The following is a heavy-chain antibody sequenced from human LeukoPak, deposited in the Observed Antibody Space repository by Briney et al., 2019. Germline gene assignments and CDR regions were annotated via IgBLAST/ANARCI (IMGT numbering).Heavy chain of an antibody. CDR2: VSTNNSNT. D-gene: IGHD3-22*01. Sequence: VASGKVSCKASGYSFSKYGMSWVRQAPGQGLEWMGWVSTNNSNTNYAQKIQGRVAMTTDTSTSTGYMDLRTLRSEDTAVYYCVISYYDATGYYDYWGQGTLVSVSS. V-gene: IGHV1-18*01. CDR3: VISYYDATGYYDY. CDR1: GYSFSKYG. J-gene: IGHJ4*02.